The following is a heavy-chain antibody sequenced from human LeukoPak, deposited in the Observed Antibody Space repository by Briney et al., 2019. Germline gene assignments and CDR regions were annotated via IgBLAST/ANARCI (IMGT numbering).Heavy chain of an antibody. V-gene: IGHV3-73*01. CDR3: TSAIDGFTYYDC. D-gene: IGHD5-18*01. Sequence: PGGSLRLSCAASGFTFSDSAMHWVRQASGKGLEWVGRIRSKAQTYATAYAASVKGRFTISRDDSKNTAYLQMNSLKSEDTAVYYCTSAIDGFTYYDCWGQGTLVTVSS. CDR1: GFTFSDSA. J-gene: IGHJ4*02. CDR2: IRSKAQTYAT.